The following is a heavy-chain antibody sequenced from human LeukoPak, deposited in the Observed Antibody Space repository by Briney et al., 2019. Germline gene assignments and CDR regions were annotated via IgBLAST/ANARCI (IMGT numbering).Heavy chain of an antibody. CDR2: IYSGGST. J-gene: IGHJ6*02. Sequence: GGSLRLSCAASGFTVSSNYMSWVRQAPGKGLEWVSVIYSGGSTYYADSVKGRFTISRDNSKNTLYLQMNSLRAEDTAVYYCARDRSYYGSGSYYKPYYYYGMDAWGQGTTVTVSS. D-gene: IGHD3-10*01. CDR1: GFTVSSNY. CDR3: ARDRSYYGSGSYYKPYYYYGMDA. V-gene: IGHV3-66*01.